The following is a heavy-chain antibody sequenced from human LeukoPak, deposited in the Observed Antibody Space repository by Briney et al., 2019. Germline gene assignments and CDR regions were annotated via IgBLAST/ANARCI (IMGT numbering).Heavy chain of an antibody. CDR3: ARTTEDCSSTSCYQYWFDP. CDR1: GGSISSSSYL. CDR2: IYYSGST. J-gene: IGHJ5*02. V-gene: IGHV4-39*07. Sequence: PSETLSLTCTVSGGSISSSSYLWGWIRQPPGKGLEWIWTIYYSGSTYYNPSLKSRVSISVDTSKNQFSLKLNSVTAADTAVYYCARTTEDCSSTSCYQYWFDPWGQGTLVTVSS. D-gene: IGHD2-2*01.